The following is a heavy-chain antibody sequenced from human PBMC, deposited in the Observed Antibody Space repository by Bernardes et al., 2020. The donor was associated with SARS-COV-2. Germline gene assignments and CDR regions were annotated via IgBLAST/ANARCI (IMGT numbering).Heavy chain of an antibody. D-gene: IGHD6-13*01. CDR2: IYTSGST. J-gene: IGHJ5*02. CDR3: ARGLAAAGNNWFDP. Sequence: SETLSLTCTVSGGSISSYYWSWIRQPAGKGLEWIGRIYTSGSTNYNPSLKSRVTMSVDTSKNQFSLKLSSVTAADTAVYYCARGLAAAGNNWFDPWGQGTLVTGSS. V-gene: IGHV4-4*07. CDR1: GGSISSYY.